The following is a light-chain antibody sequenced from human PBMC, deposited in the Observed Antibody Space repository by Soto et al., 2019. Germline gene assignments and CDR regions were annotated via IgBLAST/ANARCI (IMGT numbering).Light chain of an antibody. CDR1: QTISSY. J-gene: IGKJ2*01. CDR3: QQSYSTPYT. CDR2: TAS. V-gene: IGKV1-39*01. Sequence: DIQMTQSPSSLSASVGDRVTITCRASQTISSYLNWYQQKPGKAPKLLIYTASNFESGVPSRFSGRASGTDFTLTINSLRPEDFATYYCQQSYSTPYTFGQGTKLEIK.